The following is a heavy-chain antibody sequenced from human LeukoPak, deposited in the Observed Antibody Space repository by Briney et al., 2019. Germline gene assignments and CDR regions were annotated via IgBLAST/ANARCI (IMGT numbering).Heavy chain of an antibody. D-gene: IGHD1-26*01. CDR1: GFTFSSYS. CDR3: ARAWVGGNFDY. V-gene: IGHV3-48*01. Sequence: GGSLRLSCAASGFTFSSYSMNWVRQAPGKGLEWVSYISSSSSTIYYADSVKGRFTISRDNAKNSLYLQMNSLRAEDTAVYYCARAWVGGNFDYWGQGTLVTVSS. J-gene: IGHJ4*02. CDR2: ISSSSSTI.